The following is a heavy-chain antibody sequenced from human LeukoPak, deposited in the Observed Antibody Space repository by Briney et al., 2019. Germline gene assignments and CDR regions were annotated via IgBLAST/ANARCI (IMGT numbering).Heavy chain of an antibody. V-gene: IGHV4-59*01. D-gene: IGHD3-9*01. Sequence: SETLSLTCTVSGGSLGRYYWSWIRQPPGKGLEWIGYIYYSGSTNYNPSLKSRVTISVDTSKNQFSLKLSSVTAADTAVYYCASDILTGYYGMDVWGQGTTVTVSS. CDR3: ASDILTGYYGMDV. CDR1: GGSLGRYY. J-gene: IGHJ6*02. CDR2: IYYSGST.